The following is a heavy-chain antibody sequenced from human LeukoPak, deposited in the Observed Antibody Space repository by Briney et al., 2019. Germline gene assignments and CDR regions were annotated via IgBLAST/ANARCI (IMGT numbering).Heavy chain of an antibody. Sequence: SETLSLTCTVSGDSITSYYWSWIRQSAEKGLEWIGRIYTTGTTNYNPSLKGRVTVSVDTSKNQFFLKLRSVTAADTAVYYCASAEPRGSNWYPYWGQGTLVTVSS. CDR3: ASAEPRGSNWYPY. D-gene: IGHD6-13*01. CDR1: GDSITSYY. CDR2: IYTTGTT. V-gene: IGHV4-4*07. J-gene: IGHJ4*02.